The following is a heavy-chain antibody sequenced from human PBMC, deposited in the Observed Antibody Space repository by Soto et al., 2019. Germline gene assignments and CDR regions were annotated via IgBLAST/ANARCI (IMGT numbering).Heavy chain of an antibody. V-gene: IGHV4-59*01. D-gene: IGHD6-13*01. CDR2: IYYSGST. Sequence: PSETLSLTCTVSGGSLSSYYWSWIRQPPGKGLEWIGYIYYSGSTNYNPSLKSRVTISVDTSKNQFSLKLSSVTAADTAVYYCARGREQQLALYFDYWGQGALVTVSS. CDR1: GGSLSSYY. J-gene: IGHJ4*02. CDR3: ARGREQQLALYFDY.